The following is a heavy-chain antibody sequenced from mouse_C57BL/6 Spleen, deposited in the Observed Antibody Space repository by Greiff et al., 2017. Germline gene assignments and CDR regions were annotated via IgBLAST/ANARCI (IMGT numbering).Heavy chain of an antibody. J-gene: IGHJ4*01. D-gene: IGHD1-1*01. CDR1: GYTFTDYY. V-gene: IGHV1-26*01. CDR3: ARRGLGTTVVEEYVDY. CDR2: INPNNGGT. Sequence: EVQLQQSGPELVKPGASVKISCKASGYTFTDYYMNWVKQSHGKSLEWIGDINPNNGGTSYNQKFKGKATLTVDKSSSTAYMELRSLTSEDSAVYYCARRGLGTTVVEEYVDYWGQGTSVTVSS.